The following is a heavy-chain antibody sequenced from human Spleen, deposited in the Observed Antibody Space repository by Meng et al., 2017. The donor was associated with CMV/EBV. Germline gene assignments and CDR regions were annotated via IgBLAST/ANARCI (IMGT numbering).Heavy chain of an antibody. V-gene: IGHV4-30-4*08. CDR3: ARDLWGSRYYFDY. J-gene: IGHJ4*02. Sequence: QVQLQESGPGLVKPSQTPSLTCTVSGGSISSGDYYWSWIRQPPGKGLEWIGYIYYSGSTYYNPSLKSRVTISVDTSKNQFSLKLSSVTAADTAVYYCARDLWGSRYYFDYWGQGTLVTVSS. D-gene: IGHD1-26*01. CDR1: GGSISSGDYY. CDR2: IYYSGST.